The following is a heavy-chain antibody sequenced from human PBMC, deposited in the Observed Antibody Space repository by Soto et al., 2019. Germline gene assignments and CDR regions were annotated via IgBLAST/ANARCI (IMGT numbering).Heavy chain of an antibody. CDR3: ARDLAAGDH. V-gene: IGHV1-46*01. CDR2: INPASGST. J-gene: IGHJ4*02. CDR1: GYTFTHYY. D-gene: IGHD6-25*01. Sequence: QVQLVQSGAEVKKPGASVKLSCRTSGYTFTHYYIHWVRQAPGQGLEWLAIINPASGSTNYAQDFQGRVTLTMDTSTPTVYMEVSGLRAADTAVFYCARDLAAGDHWGQGTLVTVSS.